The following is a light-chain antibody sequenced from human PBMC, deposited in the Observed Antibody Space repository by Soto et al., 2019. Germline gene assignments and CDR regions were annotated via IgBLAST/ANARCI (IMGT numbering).Light chain of an antibody. Sequence: EIVLTQSPCTLSLSPGERATLSCRASQSVRNNYLAWYQQKPGQAPRLLIYDASNRATGIPARFSGSGSGTDFTLTISSLEPEDFAVYYCQQRSNWPPGITFGQGTRLEIK. CDR3: QQRSNWPPGIT. CDR2: DAS. CDR1: QSVRNNY. J-gene: IGKJ5*01. V-gene: IGKV3-11*01.